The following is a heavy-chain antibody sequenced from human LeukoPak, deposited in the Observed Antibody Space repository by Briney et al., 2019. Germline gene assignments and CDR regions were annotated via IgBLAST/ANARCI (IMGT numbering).Heavy chain of an antibody. D-gene: IGHD2-2*01. J-gene: IGHJ4*02. CDR2: ITSDGTDT. V-gene: IGHV3-74*01. CDR3: ARERFHYAV. Sequence: GGSLRLSCEASGFTLSNSWMHWVRQTPAKGLVWVSRITSDGTDTKYADSVKGRFTISRDNAKNTLYLQMNSLRVEDTALYYCARERFHYAVWGQGTLVTVSS. CDR1: GFTLSNSW.